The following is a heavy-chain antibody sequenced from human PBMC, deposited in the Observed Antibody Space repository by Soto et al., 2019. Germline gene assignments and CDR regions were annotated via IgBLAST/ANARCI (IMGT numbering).Heavy chain of an antibody. CDR3: AGTTSHQWYYMDV. V-gene: IGHV6-1*01. CDR1: GDSVSSNSAA. J-gene: IGHJ6*03. D-gene: IGHD1-7*01. Sequence: TLSLTCSISGDSVSSNSAAWTWIMLSPSRGLEWLARTYYRSRWYNDYAVSVRSRITVNPDTSKNQFSLQLTSVTPEDTAVYYCAGTTSHQWYYMDVWGKGTTVTVSS. CDR2: TYYRSRWYN.